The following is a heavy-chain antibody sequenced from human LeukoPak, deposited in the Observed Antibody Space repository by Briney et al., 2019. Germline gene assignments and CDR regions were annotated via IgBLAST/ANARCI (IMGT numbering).Heavy chain of an antibody. CDR2: MNPNSGNT. J-gene: IGHJ6*02. D-gene: IGHD2-21*02. V-gene: IGHV1-8*01. CDR1: GYTFTSYD. CDR3: ARGVWGDSSYYYYGMDV. Sequence: ASVKVSCKASGYTFTSYDINWVRQATGQGLEWMGWMNPNSGNTGYAQKFQGRVTMTRNTSISTAYMELSSLRSEDTAVYYCARGVWGDSSYYYYGMDVWGQGTTVTVSS.